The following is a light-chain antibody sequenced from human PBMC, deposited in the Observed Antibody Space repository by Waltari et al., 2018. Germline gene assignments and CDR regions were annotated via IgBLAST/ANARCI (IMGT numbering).Light chain of an antibody. V-gene: IGKV4-1*01. CDR2: GAS. J-gene: IGKJ1*01. CDR1: QRVLYSSNNKNY. CDR3: QKYYSTPRT. Sequence: DIVMTQSPDSLAVSLGARATINCQSSQRVLYSSNNKNYLAWYQQKPGQPPKLLIYGASTRHSGVPARISGTGSGPEFTRTISSLQAEDVAVCYGQKYYSTPRTFGQATKV.